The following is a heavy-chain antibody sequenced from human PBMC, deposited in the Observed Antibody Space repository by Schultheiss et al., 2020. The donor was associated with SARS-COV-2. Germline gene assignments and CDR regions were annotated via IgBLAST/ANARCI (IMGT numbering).Heavy chain of an antibody. J-gene: IGHJ4*02. D-gene: IGHD4-17*01. CDR1: GFIFTTYG. CDR2: IWYDGSNK. Sequence: GGSLRLSCAASGFIFTTYGMHWVRQAPGKGLEWVAVIWYDGSNKYYADSVKGRFTISRDNAKGSLYLQMNSLRAEDTAVYYCAKAGHGDYSWGQGTLVTVSS. V-gene: IGHV3-33*03. CDR3: AKAGHGDYS.